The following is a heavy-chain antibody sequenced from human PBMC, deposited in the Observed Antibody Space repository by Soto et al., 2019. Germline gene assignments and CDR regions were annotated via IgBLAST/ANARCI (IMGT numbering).Heavy chain of an antibody. CDR2: ISGDSGSI. Sequence: GGSLRLSCAASGFRFSDISMHWVRQAPGKGLEWVSSISGDSGSIYYADSVRGRFTISRDNAKNTLYLQMSSLRAEDTAVYYCVNTYYYDSSGYYYFHRPFDYWGQGTLVTVSS. D-gene: IGHD3-22*01. V-gene: IGHV3-21*01. CDR3: VNTYYYDSSGYYYFHRPFDY. CDR1: GFRFSDIS. J-gene: IGHJ4*02.